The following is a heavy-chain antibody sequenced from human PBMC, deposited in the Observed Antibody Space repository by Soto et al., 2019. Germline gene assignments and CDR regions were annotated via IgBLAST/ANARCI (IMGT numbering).Heavy chain of an antibody. CDR1: GGSISSGGYY. J-gene: IGHJ4*02. V-gene: IGHV4-31*03. Sequence: SETLSLTCTVSGGSISSGGYYWSWIRQHPGKGLEWIGYIYYSGSTYYNPSLKSRVTISVDTSKNQFSLKLSSVTAADTAVYYCARDQSLAAGEIYFDYWGQGTLVTVSS. CDR3: ARDQSLAAGEIYFDY. CDR2: IYYSGST. D-gene: IGHD6-13*01.